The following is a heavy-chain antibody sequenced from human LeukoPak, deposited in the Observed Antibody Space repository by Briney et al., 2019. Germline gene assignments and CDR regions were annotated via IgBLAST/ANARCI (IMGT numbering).Heavy chain of an antibody. J-gene: IGHJ3*02. D-gene: IGHD3-9*01. CDR3: ARLRLYYDILTGYFNLRMWDAFDI. CDR2: TYYSGST. V-gene: IGHV4-39*07. Sequence: SETLSLTCTVSGGSISSSSYYWGWIRQPPGKGLKWIGSTYYSGSTYYNPSLKSRVTISVDKSKNQFSLKLSSVSAADTAVYYCARLRLYYDILTGYFNLRMWDAFDIWGQGTMVTVSS. CDR1: GGSISSSSYY.